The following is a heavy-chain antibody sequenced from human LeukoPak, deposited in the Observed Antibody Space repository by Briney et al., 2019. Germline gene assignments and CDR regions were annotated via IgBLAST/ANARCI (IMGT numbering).Heavy chain of an antibody. CDR3: ARHFGVVIPYYFDY. J-gene: IGHJ4*02. D-gene: IGHD3-3*01. V-gene: IGHV1-18*01. CDR1: GYTFTSYG. CDR2: ISAYNGNT. Sequence: ASVKVSCKASGYTFTSYGISWVRQAPGQGLEWMGWISAYNGNTNYAQKLQGRITMTTDTSTSTAYMELRSLRSDDTAVYYCARHFGVVIPYYFDYWGQGTLVTVSS.